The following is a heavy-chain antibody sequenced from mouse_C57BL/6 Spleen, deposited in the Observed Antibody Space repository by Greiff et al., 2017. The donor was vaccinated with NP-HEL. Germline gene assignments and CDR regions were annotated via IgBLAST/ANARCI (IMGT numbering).Heavy chain of an antibody. J-gene: IGHJ4*01. V-gene: IGHV1-59*01. D-gene: IGHD2-3*01. CDR1: GYTFTSYW. Sequence: QVQLQQPGAELVRPGTSVKLSCKASGYTFTSYWMHWVKQRPGQGLEWIGVIDPSDSYTNYNQKFKGKATLTVDTSSSTAYMQLSSLTSEDSAVYYCARFYDGYSHWGQGTSVTVSS. CDR2: IDPSDSYT. CDR3: ARFYDGYSH.